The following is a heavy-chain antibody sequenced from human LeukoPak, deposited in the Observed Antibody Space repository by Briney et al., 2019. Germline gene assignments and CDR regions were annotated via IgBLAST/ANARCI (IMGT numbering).Heavy chain of an antibody. CDR2: INWNGGST. Sequence: GGSLRLSCAASGFTFDDYGMSWVRQAPGKGLEWVSGINWNGGSTGYADSVKGRFTISRDNAKNSLYLQMNSLRAEDTALYYCARDMAVLVVVAATPPNDYWGQGTLVTVSS. J-gene: IGHJ4*02. CDR1: GFTFDDYG. D-gene: IGHD2-15*01. V-gene: IGHV3-20*04. CDR3: ARDMAVLVVVAATPPNDY.